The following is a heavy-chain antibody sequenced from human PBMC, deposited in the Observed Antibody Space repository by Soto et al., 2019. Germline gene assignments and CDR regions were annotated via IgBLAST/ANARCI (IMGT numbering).Heavy chain of an antibody. CDR1: RYTLTESA. V-gene: IGHV1-24*01. J-gene: IGHJ4*02. D-gene: IGHD6-13*01. CDR2: FDRVDDEI. Sequence: QVQLVQAGAEVTKPGASVKVSCKVSRYTLTESAMHWLRQAPGKGLAWMGTFDRVDDEIIYAQKFQGRVTMTEDTSTDTVYMDLSSLRSEDSAMYYCAAGAGSSWYYDHWGQGTLVTVST. CDR3: AAGAGSSWYYDH.